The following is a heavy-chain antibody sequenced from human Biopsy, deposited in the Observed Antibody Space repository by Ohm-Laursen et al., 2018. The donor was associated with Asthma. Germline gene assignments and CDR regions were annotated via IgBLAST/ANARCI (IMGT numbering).Heavy chain of an antibody. J-gene: IGHJ6*02. D-gene: IGHD1-26*01. V-gene: IGHV4-34*01. CDR1: GGSFSSNY. Sequence: TLSLTCAVYGGSFSSNYWSWIRQTPGKGLEGLGDPHHQGYTNYNPSLSSRLTLSVDTSKNQFSLRLTSVTAADTAVYYCARGSSSRLSQWELLVSGGKRAHSYYGMDVWGQGTTVTVPS. CDR2: PHHQGYT. CDR3: ARGSSSRLSQWELLVSGGKRAHSYYGMDV.